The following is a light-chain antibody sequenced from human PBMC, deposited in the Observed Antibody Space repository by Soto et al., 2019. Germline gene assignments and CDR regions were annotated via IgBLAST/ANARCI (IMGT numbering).Light chain of an antibody. CDR3: QACDSSTAVV. CDR1: KLGDKY. CDR2: QDS. J-gene: IGLJ2*01. Sequence: SYELTQPPSVSVPPGQTASITCSGDKLGDKYACWYQQKPGQSPVLVIYQDSKRPSGIPERFSGSNSGNTATLTISGTQAMDEADYYCQACDSSTAVVFGGGTKLTVL. V-gene: IGLV3-1*01.